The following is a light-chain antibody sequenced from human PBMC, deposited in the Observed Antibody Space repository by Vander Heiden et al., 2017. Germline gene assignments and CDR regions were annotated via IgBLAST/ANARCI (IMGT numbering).Light chain of an antibody. Sequence: QLVLTQSPSASASLGASVKLTCTLSSGHSSYAIAWHQQHPEKGPRYLMKLRSDGSHSKGDGIPDRFSGSSSGAERYLTVSSLQSEDEADYYCQTWGTGTWVFGGGTKLTVL. CDR2: LRSDGSH. CDR1: SGHSSYA. J-gene: IGLJ3*02. V-gene: IGLV4-69*01. CDR3: QTWGTGTWV.